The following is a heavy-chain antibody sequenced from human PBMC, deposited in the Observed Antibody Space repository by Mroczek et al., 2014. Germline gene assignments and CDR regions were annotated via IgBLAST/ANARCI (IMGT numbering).Heavy chain of an antibody. V-gene: IGHV1-69*01. D-gene: IGHD3-3*01. J-gene: IGHJ4*02. CDR3: ARDPGGGTIFGVVIYSYFDY. CDR1: GGTFSSYA. Sequence: SGAEVKKPGSSVKVSCKASGGTFSSYAISWVRQAPGQGLEWMGGIIPIFGTANYAQKFQGRVTITADESTSTAYMELSSLRSEDTAVYYCARDPGGGTIFGVVIYSYFDYWGQGTLVTVSS. CDR2: IIPIFGTA.